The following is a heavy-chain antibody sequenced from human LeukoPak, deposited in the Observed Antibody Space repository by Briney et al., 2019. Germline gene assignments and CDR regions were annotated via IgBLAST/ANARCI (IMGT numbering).Heavy chain of an antibody. D-gene: IGHD3-10*01. Sequence: PSETLSLTCTVSGGSISSGGYYWSWIRQHPGKGLEWIGYIYYSGSTYYNPSLKSRVTISVDTSKNQFSLKLSSVTAADTAVYYCARVQLQDYYGSGSCDYDYWGQGTLVTVSS. V-gene: IGHV4-31*03. CDR2: IYYSGST. J-gene: IGHJ4*02. CDR1: GGSISSGGYY. CDR3: ARVQLQDYYGSGSCDYDY.